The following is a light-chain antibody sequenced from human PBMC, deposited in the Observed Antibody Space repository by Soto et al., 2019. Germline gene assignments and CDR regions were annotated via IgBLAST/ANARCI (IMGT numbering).Light chain of an antibody. CDR1: QGVSSY. V-gene: IGKV1-9*01. CDR2: ATS. CDR3: QQLNSYPLT. J-gene: IGKJ4*01. Sequence: DIQLTQSPSFLSASVGDRVTITCRASQGVSSYLAWYQQKPGKPPKLLMYATSTLQSGVPSRFSGSGSGTEFTLTISSLQPEDFATYYCQQLNSYPLTFGGGTKVEIQ.